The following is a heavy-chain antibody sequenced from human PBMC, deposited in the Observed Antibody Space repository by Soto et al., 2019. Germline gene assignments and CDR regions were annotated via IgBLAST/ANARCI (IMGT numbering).Heavy chain of an antibody. CDR1: GGTFSSYA. V-gene: IGHV1-69*06. CDR3: ARDCSSTSCYPHHYYGMDV. Sequence: SVKVSCKASGGTFSSYAISRVRQAPGQGLEWMGGIIPIFGTANYAQKFQGRVTITADKSTSTAYMELSSLRSEDTAVYYCARDCSSTSCYPHHYYGMDVWGQGTTATVSS. J-gene: IGHJ6*02. D-gene: IGHD2-2*01. CDR2: IIPIFGTA.